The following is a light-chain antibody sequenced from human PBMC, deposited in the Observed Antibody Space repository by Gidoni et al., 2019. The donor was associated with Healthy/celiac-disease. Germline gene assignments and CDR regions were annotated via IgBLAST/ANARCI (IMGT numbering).Light chain of an antibody. CDR1: QGISSY. CDR2: AAS. CDR3: QQYYSYPRALT. V-gene: IGKV1-8*01. J-gene: IGKJ4*01. Sequence: AIRMTQSPSSFSASTGDRVTITCRASQGISSYLAWYQQKPGKAPKLLIYAASTLQSGVPARFSGSGSGTDFTLTISCLQSEDFATYYCQQYYSYPRALTFGGXTKVEIK.